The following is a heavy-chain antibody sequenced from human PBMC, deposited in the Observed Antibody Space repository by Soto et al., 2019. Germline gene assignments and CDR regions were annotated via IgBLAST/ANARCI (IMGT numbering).Heavy chain of an antibody. CDR2: INHSGST. Sequence: SETLSLTCAVYGGSFSGYYWSWIRQPPGKGLEWIGEINHSGSTNYNPSLKSRVTISVDTSKNQFSLKLSSVTAADTAVYYCASGEGVAGFFYFDYWGQGTLVTVSS. V-gene: IGHV4-34*01. CDR1: GGSFSGYY. CDR3: ASGEGVAGFFYFDY. J-gene: IGHJ4*02. D-gene: IGHD6-19*01.